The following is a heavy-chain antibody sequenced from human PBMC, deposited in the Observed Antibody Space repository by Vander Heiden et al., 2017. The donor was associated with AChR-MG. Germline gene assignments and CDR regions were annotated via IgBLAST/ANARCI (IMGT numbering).Heavy chain of an antibody. CDR3: ARDLVLPYFDY. J-gene: IGHJ4*02. Sequence: QVQLVESGGGVVQPGRSLRLSCAASGFTFSSYAMHWVRQAPGKGLEWVEVISYDGSKKYDADSVKGRFTISRDNAKNTLYMKMNSMRAEDTAVYYGARDLVLPYFDYWGQGTLVTVSS. CDR2: ISYDGSKK. D-gene: IGHD3-10*01. CDR1: GFTFSSYA. V-gene: IGHV3-30-3*01.